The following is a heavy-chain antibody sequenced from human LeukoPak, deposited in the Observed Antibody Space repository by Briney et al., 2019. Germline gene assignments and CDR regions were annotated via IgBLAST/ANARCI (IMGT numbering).Heavy chain of an antibody. CDR1: GGSFSGYY. Sequence: KPSETLSLTCAVYGGSFSGYYWSWIRQPPGKGLEWIGEINHSGSTNYNPSLKSRVTISVDTSKNQFSLKLSSVTAADTAVYYCARVVPAGYCSGGSCYPSHIDYWGQGTLVTVSS. CDR2: INHSGST. D-gene: IGHD2-15*01. J-gene: IGHJ4*02. V-gene: IGHV4-34*01. CDR3: ARVVPAGYCSGGSCYPSHIDY.